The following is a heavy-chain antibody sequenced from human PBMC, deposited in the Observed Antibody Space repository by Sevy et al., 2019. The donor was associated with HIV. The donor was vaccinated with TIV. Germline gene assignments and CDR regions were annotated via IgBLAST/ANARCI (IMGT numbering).Heavy chain of an antibody. Sequence: GGSLRLSCAASGFTFSSYAMSWVRQAPGKGLEWVSAISGSGGSTYYADSVKGRFTTSRDNSKNTLYRQMNSLRAEVTAVSYCAKGGSWGVGGVIDPFDYWAQGTLVTVSS. D-gene: IGHD3-16*02. CDR1: GFTFSSYA. J-gene: IGHJ4*02. CDR2: ISGSGGST. V-gene: IGHV3-23*01. CDR3: AKGGSWGVGGVIDPFDY.